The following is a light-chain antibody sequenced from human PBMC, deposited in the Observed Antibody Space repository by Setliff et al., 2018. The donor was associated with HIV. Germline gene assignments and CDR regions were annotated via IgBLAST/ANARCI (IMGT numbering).Light chain of an antibody. J-gene: IGLJ3*02. CDR2: EVN. Sequence: QSALAQPASASGSPGQSITISCTGTSSDVGGYDYVSWYQHHPGKAPKLIIYEVNDRPSGVSNRFSGSKSGNTASLTISGLQAEDEADYYCSSYTTRGTRVFGGGTKVTVL. CDR3: SSYTTRGTRV. CDR1: SSDVGGYDY. V-gene: IGLV2-14*01.